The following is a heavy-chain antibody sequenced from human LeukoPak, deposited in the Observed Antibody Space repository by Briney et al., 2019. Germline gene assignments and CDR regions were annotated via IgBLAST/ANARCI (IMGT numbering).Heavy chain of an antibody. Sequence: ASVNVSCLTSGYTFTGHYMHWVRQPAGRGLEWMGWINPNSGDTNYAQTIQGRVTMTRDMYINTAYMELSSLRSDDTAVYYCARDRDNSWDYWGQGTLVTVSS. V-gene: IGHV1-2*02. D-gene: IGHD1-14*01. CDR1: GYTFTGHY. CDR3: ARDRDNSWDY. J-gene: IGHJ4*02. CDR2: INPNSGDT.